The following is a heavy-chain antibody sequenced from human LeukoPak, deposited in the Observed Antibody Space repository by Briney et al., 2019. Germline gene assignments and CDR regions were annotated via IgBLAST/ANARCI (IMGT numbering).Heavy chain of an antibody. D-gene: IGHD3-10*01. CDR3: ARALVWFGEYPY. Sequence: LAGRSLRLSCAASGFTFSTYDMYWVRQAPGKGLEWISYISSRNTTTHYADSVRGRFTISRDNAKNSLYLQMNGLRPADTALYYCARALVWFGEYPYWGRGTLVTVSS. V-gene: IGHV3-48*03. CDR1: GFTFSTYD. CDR2: ISSRNTTT. J-gene: IGHJ4*02.